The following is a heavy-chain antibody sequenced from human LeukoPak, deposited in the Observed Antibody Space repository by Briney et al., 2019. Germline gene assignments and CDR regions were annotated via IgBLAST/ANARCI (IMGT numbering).Heavy chain of an antibody. CDR1: GDSISSDY. CDR2: INTSGST. D-gene: IGHD1-1*01. V-gene: IGHV4-4*07. Sequence: SETLSLTCIVSGDSISSDYWSWIRQPAGKGLEWIGRINTSGSTNYNPSLKSRVTMSLDTSKNQFSLKLSSVTAADTAFYYCARILWSQGWVAFDIWGQGTMVTVSS. J-gene: IGHJ3*02. CDR3: ARILWSQGWVAFDI.